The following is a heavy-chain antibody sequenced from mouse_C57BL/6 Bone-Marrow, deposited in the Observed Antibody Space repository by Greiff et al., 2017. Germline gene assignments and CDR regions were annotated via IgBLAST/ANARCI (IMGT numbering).Heavy chain of an antibody. CDR3: ARTYYGNYVGFAY. J-gene: IGHJ3*01. Sequence: VQLQQSGAELVRPGSSVKMSCKTSGYTFTSYGINWVKQRPGQGLEWIGYIYIGNGYTEYNEKFKGKATLTSDTSSRAAYMQLSSLTSEDSAIYFCARTYYGNYVGFAYWGQGTLVTVSA. V-gene: IGHV1-58*01. D-gene: IGHD2-1*01. CDR2: IYIGNGYT. CDR1: GYTFTSYG.